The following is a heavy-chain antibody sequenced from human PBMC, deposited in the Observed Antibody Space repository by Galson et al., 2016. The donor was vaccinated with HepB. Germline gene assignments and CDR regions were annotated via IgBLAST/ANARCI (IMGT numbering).Heavy chain of an antibody. J-gene: IGHJ4*02. D-gene: IGHD3-10*01. CDR2: IYPGDSDT. CDR3: ARSLGSGDYYIFDS. Sequence: QSGAEVKKAGESLKISCKGSGYSFTTHWIGWVRQMPGKGLEWMGIIYPGDSDTRYRPPFQGQVTISVDKSISTVYLQWSSLKASDTAIYYCARSLGSGDYYIFDSWGQGTLVTVSS. V-gene: IGHV5-51*01. CDR1: GYSFTTHW.